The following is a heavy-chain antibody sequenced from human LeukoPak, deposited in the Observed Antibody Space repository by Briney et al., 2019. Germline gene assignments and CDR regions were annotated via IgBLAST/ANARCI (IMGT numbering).Heavy chain of an antibody. V-gene: IGHV1-69*05. D-gene: IGHD3-3*01. Sequence: SVKVSCKASGGTFSSYAISWVRQAPGQGLEWMGRIIPIFGTANYAQKFQGRVTITTDESTSTAYMELSSLRSEDAAVYYCARSFLEWLLPDYWGQGTLVTVSS. CDR3: ARSFLEWLLPDY. CDR1: GGTFSSYA. J-gene: IGHJ4*02. CDR2: IIPIFGTA.